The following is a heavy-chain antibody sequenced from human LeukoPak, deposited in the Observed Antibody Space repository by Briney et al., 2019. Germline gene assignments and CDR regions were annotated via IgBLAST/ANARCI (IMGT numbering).Heavy chain of an antibody. J-gene: IGHJ4*02. CDR2: ISGSGGST. V-gene: IGHV3-23*01. D-gene: IGHD3-10*01. CDR1: GFTFSSYA. Sequence: GGSLRLSCAASGFTFSSYAMSWVRQAPGKGLEWASAISGSGGSTYYADSVKGRFTISRDNSKNTLYLQMNSLRAEDTAVYYCAKDKARSTMVRGAVDYWGQGTLVTVSS. CDR3: AKDKARSTMVRGAVDY.